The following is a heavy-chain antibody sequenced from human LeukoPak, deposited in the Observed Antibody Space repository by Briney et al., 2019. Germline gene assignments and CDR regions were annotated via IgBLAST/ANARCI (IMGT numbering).Heavy chain of an antibody. Sequence: ASVKVSCKASGYTLTNHAMHWVRQAPGQRLEWMGWISAGNGNTKYSQKFQGRVTITRDTSATTAYMELSNLRSEDTAVYYCARSSGDYFFDYWGQGTLVTVSS. V-gene: IGHV1-3*01. CDR2: ISAGNGNT. CDR1: GYTLTNHA. J-gene: IGHJ4*02. D-gene: IGHD4-17*01. CDR3: ARSSGDYFFDY.